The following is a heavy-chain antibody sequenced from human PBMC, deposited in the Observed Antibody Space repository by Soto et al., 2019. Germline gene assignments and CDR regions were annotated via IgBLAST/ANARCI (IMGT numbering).Heavy chain of an antibody. Sequence: QVQLVKSGAEVKKPGSSVKVSCKASGGTFSTYSISWVRQAPGQGLEWMGESLPIFGTSHYAQNFQGRVTITADESTSTFYMELCSLRSDDTAGYYCARGGRYPKSSLFYDMYFWGQGTKGTFSS. CDR3: ARGGRYPKSSLFYDMYF. CDR2: SLPIFGTS. D-gene: IGHD1-20*01. CDR1: GGTFSTYS. J-gene: IGHJ6*02. V-gene: IGHV1-69*01.